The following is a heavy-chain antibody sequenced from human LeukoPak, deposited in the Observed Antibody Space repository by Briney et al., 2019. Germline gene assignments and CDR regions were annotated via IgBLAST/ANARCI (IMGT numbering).Heavy chain of an antibody. CDR2: ISDSGST. D-gene: IGHD3-16*02. CDR1: GGSIGTSAYY. J-gene: IGHJ5*01. Sequence: SETLSLTYTVSGGSIGTSAYYWNWIRQHPGKGLEWIGFISDSGSTLYNPSLKSRVTISSDTSKNQFSLKLTSVTAADMAVYYCARGRYSYGRNDSWGQGTLVTVSS. V-gene: IGHV4-31*03. CDR3: ARGRYSYGRNDS.